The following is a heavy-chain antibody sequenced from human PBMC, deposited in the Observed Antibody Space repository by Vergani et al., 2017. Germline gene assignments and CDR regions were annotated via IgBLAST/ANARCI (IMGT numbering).Heavy chain of an antibody. D-gene: IGHD6-6*01. CDR1: GGSISSGGYY. V-gene: IGHV4-31*03. CDR3: ARDFEYSNSFHTFDI. CDR2: IYYSGST. J-gene: IGHJ3*02. Sequence: QVQLQESGPGLVKPSQTLSLTCTVSGGSISSGGYYWSLIRQHPGEGLEWIGYIYYSGSTYYNPSLKSRVTISVDTSENQFSLKLSSVTAADTAVYYCARDFEYSNSFHTFDIWGQGTMVTVSS.